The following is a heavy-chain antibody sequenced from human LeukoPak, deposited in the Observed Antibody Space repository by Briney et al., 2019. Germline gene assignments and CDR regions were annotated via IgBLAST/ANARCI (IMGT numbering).Heavy chain of an antibody. CDR2: IYYSGST. D-gene: IGHD6-19*01. CDR1: GGSISSYY. Sequence: PSQTLSLTCTVSGGSISSYYWSWIRQPPGKGLEWIGYIYYSGSTNYNPSLKSRVTISVDTSKNQFSLKLSSVTAADTAVYYCARAGEQWLARYYFDYWGQGTLVTVSS. V-gene: IGHV4-59*01. CDR3: ARAGEQWLARYYFDY. J-gene: IGHJ4*02.